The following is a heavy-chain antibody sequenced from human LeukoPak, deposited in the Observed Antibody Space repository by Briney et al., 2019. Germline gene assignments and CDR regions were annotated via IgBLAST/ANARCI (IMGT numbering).Heavy chain of an antibody. CDR1: GFSISSDYY. CDR2: IYHDGST. V-gene: IGHV4-38-2*02. J-gene: IGHJ6*02. D-gene: IGHD3-22*01. Sequence: SETLSLTCNVFGFSISSDYYWGWIRQPPGEGLEWTATIYHDGSTYYNPSLKSRVIISLDTSKNQFSLKLTYVTAADTAVYYCASEYYDSSGYYPYYYGMDVWGQGTTVTVSS. CDR3: ASEYYDSSGYYPYYYGMDV.